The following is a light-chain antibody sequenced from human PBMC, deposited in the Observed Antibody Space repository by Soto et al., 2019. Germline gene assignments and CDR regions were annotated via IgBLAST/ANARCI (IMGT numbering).Light chain of an antibody. J-gene: IGKJ1*01. CDR2: GAS. V-gene: IGKV3-20*01. CDR1: QSVSSSY. Sequence: IVLTQSRGTLSLSPWEIATRSCRASQSVSSSYLAWYQQKPVQAPRLLIYGASSRATGIPDRFSGSGSGTDFTLTISRLEPEDFAVYYCQQYKKWPRTLGQGTKVDI. CDR3: QQYKKWPRT.